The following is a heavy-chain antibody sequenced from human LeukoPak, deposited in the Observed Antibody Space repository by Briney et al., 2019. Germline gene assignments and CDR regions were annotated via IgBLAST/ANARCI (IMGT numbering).Heavy chain of an antibody. V-gene: IGHV1-69*05. CDR3: ARLNLDSGGSWYYFDY. CDR2: IIPIFGTA. D-gene: IGHD2-15*01. J-gene: IGHJ4*02. Sequence: SVKVSCKASGGTFSSYTISWVRQAPGQGLEWMGRIIPIFGTANYAQKFQGRVTITTDESTSTAYMELSSLRSEDTAVYYCARLNLDSGGSWYYFDYWGQGTLVTVSS. CDR1: GGTFSSYT.